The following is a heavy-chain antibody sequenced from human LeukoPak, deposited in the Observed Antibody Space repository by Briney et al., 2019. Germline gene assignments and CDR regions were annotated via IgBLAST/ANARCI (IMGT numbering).Heavy chain of an antibody. CDR1: GGSISSGDYY. V-gene: IGHV4-30-4*01. J-gene: IGHJ6*02. CDR2: IYYSGST. CDR3: ARDETSFDYGMDV. Sequence: SETLSLTCTVSGGSISSGDYYWSWIRQPPGKGLEWIGYIYYSGSTYYNPSLKSRVTISVDTSKNQFSLKLSSVTAADTAVYYCARDETSFDYGMDVWGQGTTVTVSS.